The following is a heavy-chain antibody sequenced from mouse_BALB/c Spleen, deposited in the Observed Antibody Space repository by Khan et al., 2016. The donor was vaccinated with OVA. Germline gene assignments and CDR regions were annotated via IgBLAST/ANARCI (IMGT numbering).Heavy chain of an antibody. Sequence: VELVESGAELVRPGASVKLSCTTSGYIFTTYWIHWVKQRSGQGLEWIARIYPGTGNTYYSANFKGKATLTADNSSSTAYMQFSSLKSEDSAVYFCAREEALYYFDYWGQGTTLTVSS. CDR3: AREEALYYFDY. J-gene: IGHJ2*01. D-gene: IGHD3-2*02. V-gene: IGHV1-76*01. CDR1: GYIFTTYW. CDR2: IYPGTGNT.